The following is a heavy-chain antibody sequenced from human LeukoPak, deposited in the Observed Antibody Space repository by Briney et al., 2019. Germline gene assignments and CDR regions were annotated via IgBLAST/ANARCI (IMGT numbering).Heavy chain of an antibody. V-gene: IGHV3-48*02. CDR3: ARAYSSSSGRDAFDS. J-gene: IGHJ3*02. D-gene: IGHD6-6*01. CDR2: ISSSSSTI. CDR1: GCTFNSYN. Sequence: PGGSLRLSCAASGCTFNSYNMNWVRQAPGKGLEWVSYISSSSSTIYYADSVKGRFTISRDSAKTSLFLQMNSLRDEDTAVYYCARAYSSSSGRDAFDSWGLGTLVTVSS.